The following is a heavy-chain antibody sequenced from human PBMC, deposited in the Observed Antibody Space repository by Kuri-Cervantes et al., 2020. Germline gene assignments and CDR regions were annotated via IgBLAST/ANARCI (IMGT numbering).Heavy chain of an antibody. CDR3: ARDGLSAFDI. D-gene: IGHD5/OR15-5a*01. V-gene: IGHV3-20*01. Sequence: GESLKISCAASGFTFNSNTMNWVRQAPGKGLEWVSGINWNGGSTGYADSVKGRFTISRDNAKNSLYLQMNSLRAEDTALYHCARDGLSAFDIWGQGTMVTVSS. J-gene: IGHJ3*02. CDR2: INWNGGST. CDR1: GFTFNSNT.